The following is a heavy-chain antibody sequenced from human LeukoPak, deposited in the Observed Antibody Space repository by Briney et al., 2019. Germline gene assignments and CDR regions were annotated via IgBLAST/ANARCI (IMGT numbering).Heavy chain of an antibody. Sequence: GGSLRLSCAASGFTFSSYGMHWVRQAPGKGLEWVSSISSSSSYIYYADSVKGRFTISRDNAKNSLYLQMNSLRAEDTAVYYCARAHPDYAADYWGQGTLVTVSS. V-gene: IGHV3-21*01. D-gene: IGHD4-17*01. CDR1: GFTFSSYG. CDR3: ARAHPDYAADY. CDR2: ISSSSSYI. J-gene: IGHJ4*02.